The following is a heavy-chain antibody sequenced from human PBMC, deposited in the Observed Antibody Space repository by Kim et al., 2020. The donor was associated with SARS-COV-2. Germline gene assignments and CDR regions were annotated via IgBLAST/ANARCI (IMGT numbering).Heavy chain of an antibody. Sequence: GGSLRLSCAASGFTFSDYYMSWIRQAPGKGLEWVSYISSSSSYTNYADSVKGRFTISRDNAKNSLYLQMNSLRAEDTAVYYCARDGIAAGDSNFDYWGQGTLVTVSS. V-gene: IGHV3-11*06. J-gene: IGHJ4*02. CDR1: GFTFSDYY. D-gene: IGHD6-13*01. CDR3: ARDGIAAGDSNFDY. CDR2: ISSSSSYT.